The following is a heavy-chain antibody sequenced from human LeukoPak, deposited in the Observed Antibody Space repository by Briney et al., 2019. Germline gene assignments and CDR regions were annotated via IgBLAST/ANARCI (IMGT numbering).Heavy chain of an antibody. V-gene: IGHV3-33*06. Sequence: PGGSLRLSCAESGCTFSYYCMRWVRQAPGKGLEWVAVIWNDGNYKFYRDSVKARFSISRDNSEGMLYLQMDSLRVEDTAVYYCDKGGVGVLRPPFDYWGQGTLVTVSP. CDR1: GCTFSYYC. CDR2: IWNDGNYK. CDR3: DKGGVGVLRPPFDY. D-gene: IGHD1-26*01. J-gene: IGHJ4*02.